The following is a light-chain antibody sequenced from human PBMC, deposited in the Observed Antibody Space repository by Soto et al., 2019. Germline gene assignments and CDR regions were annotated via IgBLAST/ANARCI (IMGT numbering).Light chain of an antibody. CDR1: QGISSA. Sequence: AIQLTQSPSSLSASVGDSVTITCRASQGISSALAWYQQKPGKAPKLLIYDASSLESGVSSRFSGSGSGTDFSLTISSLQPEDFATYYCQQFNSYPPLTFGGGTKVEIK. J-gene: IGKJ4*01. V-gene: IGKV1-13*02. CDR3: QQFNSYPPLT. CDR2: DAS.